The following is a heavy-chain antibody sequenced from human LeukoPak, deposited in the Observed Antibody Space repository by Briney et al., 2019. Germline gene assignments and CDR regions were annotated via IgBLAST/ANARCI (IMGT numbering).Heavy chain of an antibody. V-gene: IGHV1-8*03. CDR1: GYTFTSYD. D-gene: IGHD3-22*01. CDR2: MNPNSGNT. Sequence: ASVKVSCKASGYTFTSYDINWVRQATGQGLEWMGWMNPNSGNTGYAQKFQGRVTITRNTSISTAYMELSSLRSEDTAVYYCARGPRVYYDSSGSLGGDYWGQGTLVTVSS. CDR3: ARGPRVYYDSSGSLGGDY. J-gene: IGHJ4*02.